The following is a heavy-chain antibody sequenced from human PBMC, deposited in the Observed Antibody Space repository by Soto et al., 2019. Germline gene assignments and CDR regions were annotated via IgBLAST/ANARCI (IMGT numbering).Heavy chain of an antibody. J-gene: IGHJ4*02. Sequence: ASVKVSCKASGYTFTSYGISWVRQAPGQGLEWMGWISAYNGNTNYAQKLQGRVTMTTDTSTSTAYMELRSLRSDDTAVYYCARDLEACSGGSCYTSFDYWGQGTLVTVSS. CDR2: ISAYNGNT. CDR1: GYTFTSYG. CDR3: ARDLEACSGGSCYTSFDY. V-gene: IGHV1-18*01. D-gene: IGHD2-15*01.